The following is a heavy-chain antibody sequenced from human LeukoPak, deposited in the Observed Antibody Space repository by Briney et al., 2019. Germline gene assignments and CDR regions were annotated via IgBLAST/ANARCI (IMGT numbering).Heavy chain of an antibody. CDR2: MSGSGGNT. Sequence: PGGSLRLSCAASGFTFSTYTMNWVRQAPGKGLEWVSGMSGSGGNTYYADSVKGRFTISRDISKNTLYLQMNSLRAEDTALYYCAKDSLPSYGGYFDYWGQGTLVTVSS. D-gene: IGHD3-16*01. V-gene: IGHV3-23*01. CDR1: GFTFSTYT. CDR3: AKDSLPSYGGYFDY. J-gene: IGHJ4*02.